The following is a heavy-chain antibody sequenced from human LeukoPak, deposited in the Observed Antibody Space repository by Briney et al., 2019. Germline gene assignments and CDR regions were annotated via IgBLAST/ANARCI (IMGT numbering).Heavy chain of an antibody. CDR1: GGSITSYY. D-gene: IGHD6-19*01. Sequence: SETLSLTCTVSGGSITSYYWSWIRQPPGKGLEYIGYVFSSGNTNYNPSLKSRVTISLDTSKNQFSLKLRSVTAADTAVYYCARTGYNSAWNVYFDYWGQGTLVTVSS. J-gene: IGHJ4*02. V-gene: IGHV4-4*09. CDR2: VFSSGNT. CDR3: ARTGYNSAWNVYFDY.